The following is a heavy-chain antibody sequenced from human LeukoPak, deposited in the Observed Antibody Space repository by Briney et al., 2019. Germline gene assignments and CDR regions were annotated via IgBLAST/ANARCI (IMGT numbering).Heavy chain of an antibody. CDR1: GGSFSGYY. D-gene: IGHD1-1*01. CDR2: INHSGST. V-gene: IGHV4-34*01. J-gene: IGHJ6*03. Sequence: KPSETLSLTCAVYGGSFSGYYWSWIRQPPGKGLEWNGEINHSGSTNYNPSLKSRVTISVDTSKNQFSLKLSSVTAADTAVYYCARGRRYGNYYYYMDVWGKGTTVTVSS. CDR3: ARGRRYGNYYYYMDV.